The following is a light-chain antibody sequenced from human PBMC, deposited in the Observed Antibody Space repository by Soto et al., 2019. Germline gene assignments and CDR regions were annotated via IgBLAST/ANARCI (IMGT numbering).Light chain of an antibody. Sequence: DIQMTQSPSSLSASVGDRVTITCRASQTINNYVSWYQQKPGKAPKSLIYAASTLQRGFPTRFSGSGSGTDFTRTINSLQPEESAMYYCHQSAKIPRTFGQGTKVEI. CDR1: QTINNY. CDR2: AAS. CDR3: HQSAKIPRT. V-gene: IGKV1-39*01. J-gene: IGKJ1*01.